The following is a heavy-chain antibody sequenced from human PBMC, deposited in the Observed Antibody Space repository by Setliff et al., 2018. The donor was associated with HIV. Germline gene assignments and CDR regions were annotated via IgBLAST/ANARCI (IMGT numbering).Heavy chain of an antibody. J-gene: IGHJ4*02. V-gene: IGHV3-30*02. CDR2: IRYTGNDK. D-gene: IGHD6-13*01. CDR1: GFTFSSYG. CDR3: ARVLDIAAAGIDY. Sequence: PGGSLRLSCAASGFTFSSYGIHWVRQAPGKGLEWVAFIRYTGNDKSYADSVKGRFTISRDNSKNTLYLQMNSLRAEDTAVYYCARVLDIAAAGIDYWGQGTLVTVSS.